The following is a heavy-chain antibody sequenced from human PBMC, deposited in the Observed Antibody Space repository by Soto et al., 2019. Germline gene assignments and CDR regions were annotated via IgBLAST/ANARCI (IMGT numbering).Heavy chain of an antibody. CDR2: IYYSGST. D-gene: IGHD3-16*01. V-gene: IGHV4-31*03. CDR1: GGSISSGGYY. Sequence: QVQLQESGPGLVKPSQTLSLTCTVSGGSISSGGYYWSWIRQHPGKGLEWIGYIYYSGSTYYNPSLKSRGTISVDTSKNQVSLKLSSVTAADTAVYYCARGGGLMHLFDYWGQGTLVTVSS. CDR3: ARGGGLMHLFDY. J-gene: IGHJ4*02.